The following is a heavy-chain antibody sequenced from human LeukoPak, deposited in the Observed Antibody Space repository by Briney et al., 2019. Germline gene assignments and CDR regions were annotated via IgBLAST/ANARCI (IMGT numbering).Heavy chain of an antibody. J-gene: IGHJ5*02. CDR3: AKEQRGYSGYMVGSCFDP. CDR2: ISGSGGST. V-gene: IGHV3-23*01. D-gene: IGHD5-12*01. Sequence: GGSLRLSCAASGFTFGSYSMTRVRQAPGKGLEWVSSISGSGGSTYYADSVKGRFTISRDNSKKTLYLQMNSLRAEGTALYYCAKEQRGYSGYMVGSCFDPWGQGTLVTVSS. CDR1: GFTFGSYS.